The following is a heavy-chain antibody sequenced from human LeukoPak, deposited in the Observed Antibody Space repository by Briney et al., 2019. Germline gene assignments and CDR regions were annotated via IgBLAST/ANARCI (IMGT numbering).Heavy chain of an antibody. CDR2: FDPEDGET. CDR3: ATDLDSSGYYQFDY. V-gene: IGHV1-24*01. J-gene: IGHJ4*02. Sequence: ASVKVSCTVSGYTLTELSMHWVRQAPGKGLEWMGGFDPEDGETIYAQKFQGRVTMTEDTSTDTAYMELSSLRSEDTAVYYCATDLDSSGYYQFDYWGQGTLVTVSS. D-gene: IGHD3-22*01. CDR1: GYTLTELS.